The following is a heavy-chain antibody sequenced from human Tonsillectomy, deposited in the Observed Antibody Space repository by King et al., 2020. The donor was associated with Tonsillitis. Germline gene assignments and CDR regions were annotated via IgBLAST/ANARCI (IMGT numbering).Heavy chain of an antibody. V-gene: IGHV3-23*04. D-gene: IGHD6-13*01. J-gene: IGHJ4*02. CDR2: IIVIGDAT. CDR3: AKEVSSSWFY. Sequence: VQLVESGGGLVRPGGSLRLSCAASGFTFGSYAMTWVRQVQGKGLEWVSAIIVIGDATYYAAPVKGRFTISRDNSKNTLYLQRNSLRAEDTAIYYCAKEVSSSWFYWGQGTLVTVSS. CDR1: GFTFGSYA.